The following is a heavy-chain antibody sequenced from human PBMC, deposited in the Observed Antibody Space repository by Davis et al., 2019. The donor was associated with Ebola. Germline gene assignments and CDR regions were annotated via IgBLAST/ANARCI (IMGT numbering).Heavy chain of an antibody. Sequence: SETLSLTCTVPGGSISSSSYYWGWIRQPPGKGLEWIGEINHSGSTNYNPSLKSRVTISVDTSKNQFSLKLSSVTAADTAVYYCARDDYYGSGSLDYWGQGTLVTVSS. CDR2: INHSGST. J-gene: IGHJ4*02. V-gene: IGHV4-39*07. CDR3: ARDDYYGSGSLDY. CDR1: GGSISSSSYY. D-gene: IGHD3-10*01.